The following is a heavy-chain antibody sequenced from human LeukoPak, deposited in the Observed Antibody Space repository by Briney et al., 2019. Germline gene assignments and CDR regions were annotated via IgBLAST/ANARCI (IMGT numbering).Heavy chain of an antibody. Sequence: SETLSLTCTVSGDSVRSASYYWSWIRQPAGKGLEWIGRIYTSESIYYNPSLKSRVTMSLDTSRNQISLKLSSVTAAATAVYYCARGSNLCWSSTSCDRGDAFEIWGQGTMVTVSS. CDR2: IYTSESI. V-gene: IGHV4-61*02. CDR3: ARGSNLCWSSTSCDRGDAFEI. D-gene: IGHD2-2*01. J-gene: IGHJ3*02. CDR1: GDSVRSASYY.